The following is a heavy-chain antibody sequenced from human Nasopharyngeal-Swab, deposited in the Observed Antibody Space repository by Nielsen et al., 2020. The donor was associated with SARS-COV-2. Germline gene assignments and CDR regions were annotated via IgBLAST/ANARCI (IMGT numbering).Heavy chain of an antibody. CDR3: ARWTTVTTRLDY. J-gene: IGHJ4*02. CDR2: IYYSGST. Sequence: SETLSLTCTVSGGSISSSSYYWGWIRQPPGKGLEWIGSIYYSGSTYYNPSLKSRVTISVDTSKNQFSLKLSSVTAADTAVYYCARWTTVTTRLDYWGQGTLVTVSS. CDR1: GGSISSSSYY. V-gene: IGHV4-39*01. D-gene: IGHD4-17*01.